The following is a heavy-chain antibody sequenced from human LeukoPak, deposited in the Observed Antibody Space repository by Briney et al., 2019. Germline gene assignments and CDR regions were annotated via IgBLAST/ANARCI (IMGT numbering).Heavy chain of an antibody. D-gene: IGHD2-15*01. J-gene: IGHJ4*02. Sequence: GGSLRLSCAASGFTFSSYAMIWVRQAPGKGLEWVSALTLSGTNTHYADSVKGRFTISRDVSKNTLYLQMNTLRAEDTAVYYCAKGSPLRTSYHVSFDYWGQGTLVTVSS. CDR3: AKGSPLRTSYHVSFDY. CDR1: GFTFSSYA. V-gene: IGHV3-23*01. CDR2: LTLSGTNT.